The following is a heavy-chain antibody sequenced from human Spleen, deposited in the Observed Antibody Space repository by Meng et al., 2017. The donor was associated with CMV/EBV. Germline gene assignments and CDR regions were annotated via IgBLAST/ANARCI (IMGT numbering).Heavy chain of an antibody. CDR1: GFTFSSYT. V-gene: IGHV3-64*02. CDR3: ARDRY. Sequence: GESLKISCTASGFTFSSYTMHWVRQAPGKGLEYVSAINNNGGSTYYADSVKGRFTISRDNSKNTLYLQMGSLGTEDMAVYYCARDRYWGQGTLVTSPQ. J-gene: IGHJ4*02. CDR2: INNNGGST.